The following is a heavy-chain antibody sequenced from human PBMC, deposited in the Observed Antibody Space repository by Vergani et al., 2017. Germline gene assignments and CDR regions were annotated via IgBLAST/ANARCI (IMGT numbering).Heavy chain of an antibody. V-gene: IGHV4-34*01. CDR2: IDHTGRP. CDR1: GGSFTSYH. D-gene: IGHD4-11*01. J-gene: IGHJ6*03. Sequence: QVQLQQWGGGLFKPSETLSLTCVVNGGSFTSYHWTWIRQSPGEGLEWVGDIDHTGRPDYNPSLKSRLTMSVDKSRNQFSLRLNSVTATDTAIYFCARVNTETNGHLYYYYYMDVWGQGTAVTVS. CDR3: ARVNTETNGHLYYYYYMDV.